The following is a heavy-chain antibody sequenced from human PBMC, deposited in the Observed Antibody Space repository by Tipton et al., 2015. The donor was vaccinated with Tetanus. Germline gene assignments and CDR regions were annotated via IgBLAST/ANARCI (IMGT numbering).Heavy chain of an antibody. D-gene: IGHD3-16*02. V-gene: IGHV4-34*09. J-gene: IGHJ6*03. CDR2: IHPSGST. CDR3: ARESSYYMDV. CDR1: GGSFSGYY. Sequence: TLSLTCAVYGGSFSGYYCSWIRQSPGRGLEWIGEIHPSGSTYYNPSLKSRVTISVDTSKNQFSLKLSSVTAADTAVYYCARESSYYMDVWGKGTTVTVSS.